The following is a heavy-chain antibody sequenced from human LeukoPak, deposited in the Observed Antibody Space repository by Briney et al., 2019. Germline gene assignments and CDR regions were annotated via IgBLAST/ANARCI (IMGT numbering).Heavy chain of an antibody. J-gene: IGHJ6*04. V-gene: IGHV3-23*01. CDR3: AKGDYGDYYYYGMDV. D-gene: IGHD4-17*01. Sequence: GGSLRLSCEASGFTFSSYAMSWVRQAPGKGLEWVSAISGSGGSTYYADSVKGRFTISRDNSKNTLYLQMNSLRAEDTAVYYCAKGDYGDYYYYGMDVWGKGTTVTVSS. CDR1: GFTFSSYA. CDR2: ISGSGGST.